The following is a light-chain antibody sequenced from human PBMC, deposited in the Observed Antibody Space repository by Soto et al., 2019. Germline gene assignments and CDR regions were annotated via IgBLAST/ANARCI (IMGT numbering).Light chain of an antibody. V-gene: IGKV3-11*01. Sequence: EVVLTQSPATLSLSPGERATLSCRASQSVRRDLAWYQQKPGQAPRLLIYDASNRATGIPVRFSGSGSGTDFTLTISSLEPEDFAVYFCQQRSDWPRITFGQGTRLEI. CDR2: DAS. J-gene: IGKJ5*01. CDR3: QQRSDWPRIT. CDR1: QSVRRD.